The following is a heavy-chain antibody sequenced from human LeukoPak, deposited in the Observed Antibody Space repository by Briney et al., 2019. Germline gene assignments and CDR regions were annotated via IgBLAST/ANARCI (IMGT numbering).Heavy chain of an antibody. Sequence: ASVKVSCKASGYTFTGYYMHWVRQAPGQGLEWMGWINPNSGGTNYAQKFQGRVTMSRDTSISTAYMELSRLRSDDTAVYYCARKTSRLGSGGWFDPWGQGTLVTVSS. J-gene: IGHJ5*02. CDR3: ARKTSRLGSGGWFDP. V-gene: IGHV1-2*02. D-gene: IGHD6-19*01. CDR1: GYTFTGYY. CDR2: INPNSGGT.